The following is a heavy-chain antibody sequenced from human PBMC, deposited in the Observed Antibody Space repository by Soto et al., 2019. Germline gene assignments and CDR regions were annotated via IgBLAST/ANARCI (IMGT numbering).Heavy chain of an antibody. CDR2: ISASGDST. CDR1: GFPFNSYA. Sequence: PGESLSLSCAASGFPFNSYAMSWVRQAPGKGLEWVSAISASGDSTYYADAVKGRFTISRDNSKNTLYLEMNSLRAEDTALYYCAKSLLTILPGIFWFDTWGQGTLVTVAS. V-gene: IGHV3-23*01. D-gene: IGHD3-3*01. CDR3: AKSLLTILPGIFWFDT. J-gene: IGHJ5*02.